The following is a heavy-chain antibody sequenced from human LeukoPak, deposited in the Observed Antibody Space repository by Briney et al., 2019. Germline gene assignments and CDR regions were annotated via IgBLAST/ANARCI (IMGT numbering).Heavy chain of an antibody. D-gene: IGHD5-24*01. CDR1: GGSCDDYY. Sequence: SETLSLTCAVYGGSCDDYYCSWIRQPPGKGLEWIGEVHPHGIFYYNSSLMSRVTISIDTPKTQFSLRLTSVTAADTAFYYCARGRDRSKAGDHWGQGSLVTVSS. CDR3: ARGRDRSKAGDH. V-gene: IGHV4-34*01. CDR2: VHPHGIF. J-gene: IGHJ4*02.